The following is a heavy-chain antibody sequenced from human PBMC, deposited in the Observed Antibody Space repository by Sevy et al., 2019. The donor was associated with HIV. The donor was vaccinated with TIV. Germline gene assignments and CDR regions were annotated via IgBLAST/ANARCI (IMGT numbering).Heavy chain of an antibody. CDR1: EDTFNDYY. Sequence: ASVKVSCKVSEDTFNDYYIHWVRQAPGQGLEWMGWINPNIGGTNYAQIFQGRVTMTRDTSISTDYMELSRLRSDDTAVYYWAGGREGGGGLSVWGQGTLVTVSS. D-gene: IGHD3-16*02. V-gene: IGHV1-2*02. J-gene: IGHJ4*02. CDR3: AGGREGGGGLSV. CDR2: INPNIGGT.